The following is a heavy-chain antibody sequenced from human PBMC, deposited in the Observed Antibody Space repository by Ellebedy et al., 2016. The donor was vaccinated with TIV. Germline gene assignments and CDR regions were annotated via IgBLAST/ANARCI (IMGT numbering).Heavy chain of an antibody. CDR3: ASSSTRTSPIDY. V-gene: IGHV1-2*02. CDR2: VKPNSGDT. Sequence: ASVKVSCXASGYTFTGYYMHWVRQAPGQGLEWMGWVKPNSGDTNYAQTFQGRVTMTRDTSISTAYMELNGLRSDDTAVYYCASSSTRTSPIDYWGQGTLVTVSS. CDR1: GYTFTGYY. D-gene: IGHD2-2*01. J-gene: IGHJ4*02.